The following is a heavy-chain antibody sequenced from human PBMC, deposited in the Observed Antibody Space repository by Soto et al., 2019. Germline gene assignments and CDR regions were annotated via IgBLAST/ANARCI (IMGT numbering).Heavy chain of an antibody. CDR3: ARDRNSGWGGYYYGMDV. V-gene: IGHV3-30-3*01. CDR2: ISYDGSNK. D-gene: IGHD6-19*01. Sequence: QVQLVESGGGVVQPGRSLRLSCAASGFTFSSYAMHWVRQAPGKGLEWVAVISYDGSNKYYADSVKGRFTISRDNSKNTLYLQMNSLRAEDTAVYYCARDRNSGWGGYYYGMDVWGQGTTVTVFS. J-gene: IGHJ6*02. CDR1: GFTFSSYA.